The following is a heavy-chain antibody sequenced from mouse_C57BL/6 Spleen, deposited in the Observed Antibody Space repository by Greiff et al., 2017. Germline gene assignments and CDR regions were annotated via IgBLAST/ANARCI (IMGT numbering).Heavy chain of an antibody. CDR3: ARGGEIYDGYYDFDY. CDR2: IYPGDGDT. D-gene: IGHD2-3*01. CDR1: GYAFSSSW. J-gene: IGHJ2*01. Sequence: QVQLQQSGPELVKPGASVKISCKASGYAFSSSWMNWVKQRPGKGLEWIGRIYPGDGDTNYNGKFKGKATLTAAKSSSTAYMQLSSLTSADSAVYFVARGGEIYDGYYDFDYWGQGTTLTVSS. V-gene: IGHV1-82*01.